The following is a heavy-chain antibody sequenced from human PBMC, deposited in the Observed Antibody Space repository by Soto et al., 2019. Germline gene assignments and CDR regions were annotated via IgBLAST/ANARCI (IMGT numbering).Heavy chain of an antibody. J-gene: IGHJ3*02. V-gene: IGHV3-33*01. CDR2: IWYDASNK. CDR1: GFTFSSFG. CDR3: ARGGDAFDI. D-gene: IGHD3-16*01. Sequence: QVQLVESGGGVVQPGRSLRLSCVAPGFTFSSFGMHWLRQAPGKGLEWVAVIWYDASNKYYADSVKGRFTISRDNSKNTLYLQMNSLRVEDMAVYYCARGGDAFDIWGQGTMVTVSS.